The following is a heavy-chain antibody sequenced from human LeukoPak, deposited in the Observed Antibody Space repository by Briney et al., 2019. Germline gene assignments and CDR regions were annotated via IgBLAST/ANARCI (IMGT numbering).Heavy chain of an antibody. CDR3: ARHGPYLGRLAWFDP. V-gene: IGHV4-59*08. CDR1: SGSISSYY. J-gene: IGHJ5*02. D-gene: IGHD1-26*01. Sequence: SETLSLTCTVSSGSISSYYWSWIRQPPGKGLEWIGYIYYTGGTNYNPSLKSRVTISVDTSKNQFSLNLSSVTAADTAVYYCARHGPYLGRLAWFDPWGQGTLVTVSS. CDR2: IYYTGGT.